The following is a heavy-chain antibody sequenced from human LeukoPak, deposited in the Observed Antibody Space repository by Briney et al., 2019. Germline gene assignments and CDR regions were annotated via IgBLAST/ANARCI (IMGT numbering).Heavy chain of an antibody. Sequence: WASLKVSCKAFGYTFTSNYMHWVRQAPGQGLEWMGWISAYNGNTNYAQKLQGRVTMTTDTSTSTAYMELRSLRSDDTAVYYCARIGQYDSSGHDAFDIWGQGTMVTVSS. CDR3: ARIGQYDSSGHDAFDI. V-gene: IGHV1-18*04. D-gene: IGHD3-22*01. J-gene: IGHJ3*02. CDR2: ISAYNGNT. CDR1: GYTFTSNY.